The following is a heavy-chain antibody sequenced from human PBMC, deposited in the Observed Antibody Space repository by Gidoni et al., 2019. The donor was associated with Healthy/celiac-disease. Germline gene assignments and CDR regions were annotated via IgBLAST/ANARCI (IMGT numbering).Heavy chain of an antibody. CDR1: GFTVSSNY. CDR3: ARGGPDYGDYVELLGMDV. V-gene: IGHV3-53*01. J-gene: IGHJ6*02. D-gene: IGHD4-17*01. Sequence: EVQLVESGGGLIQPGGSLILSCAASGFTVSSNYMSWVRQAPGKGLEWVSVIYGGGSTYYADSVKGRFTISRDNSKNTLYLQMNSLRAEDTAVYYCARGGPDYGDYVELLGMDVWGQGTTVTVSS. CDR2: IYGGGST.